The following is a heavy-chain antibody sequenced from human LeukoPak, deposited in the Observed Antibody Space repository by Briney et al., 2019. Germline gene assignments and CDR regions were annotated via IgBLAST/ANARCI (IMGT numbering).Heavy chain of an antibody. J-gene: IGHJ5*02. Sequence: SETLSLTCTVSGGSISSYCWSWIRQPPGKGMEWIGYIYYSGSIKYNSSLKSRVTISVDTSKNQISLKLRSVTAADTAVYDCARFERELSWGDPWGQRTLVTVSS. V-gene: IGHV4-59*08. CDR2: IYYSGSI. CDR3: ARFERELSWGDP. D-gene: IGHD1-26*01. CDR1: GGSISSYC.